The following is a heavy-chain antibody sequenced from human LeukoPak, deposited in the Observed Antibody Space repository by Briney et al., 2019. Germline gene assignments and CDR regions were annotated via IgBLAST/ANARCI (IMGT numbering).Heavy chain of an antibody. CDR2: ITSNGANT. CDR1: GFTFDDYA. Sequence: PGRSLRLSCAASGFTFDDYAMHWVRQAPGKGLEWVSAITSNGANTDYADSVKGRFTISRDNSKNTLSLQMNSLRAEDTAVYYCVKDGRRSSLPWGQGTLVTVSS. V-gene: IGHV3-23*01. CDR3: VKDGRRSSLP. D-gene: IGHD6-13*01. J-gene: IGHJ4*02.